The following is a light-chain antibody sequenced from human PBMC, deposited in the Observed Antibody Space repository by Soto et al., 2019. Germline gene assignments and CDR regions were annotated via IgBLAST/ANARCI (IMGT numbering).Light chain of an antibody. CDR1: SSDVGRYNF. J-gene: IGLJ2*01. V-gene: IGLV2-14*03. Sequence: QSVLTQPPSVSVSPGQSITISCTGTSSDVGRYNFVSWYQHHPGKAPKLMIYDVNNRPSGVSNRFSGSKSGNTASLTISGLQAEDEADYYCSSYASNRDVLFGGGTKLTVL. CDR2: DVN. CDR3: SSYASNRDVL.